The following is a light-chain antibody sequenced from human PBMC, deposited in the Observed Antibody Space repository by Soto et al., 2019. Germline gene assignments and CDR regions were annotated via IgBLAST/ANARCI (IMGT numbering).Light chain of an antibody. CDR1: QSVSSSY. V-gene: IGKV3-20*01. CDR2: GAS. CDR3: QQYDSSVWT. Sequence: EIVLTQSPGTLSLSPGERATLSCRASQSVSSSYLAWYQQYPGQAPRLLIYGASSRATGILDRFSGSGSGTDFTLTISRLEPEDFAVYYCQQYDSSVWTFGQGTKVEIK. J-gene: IGKJ1*01.